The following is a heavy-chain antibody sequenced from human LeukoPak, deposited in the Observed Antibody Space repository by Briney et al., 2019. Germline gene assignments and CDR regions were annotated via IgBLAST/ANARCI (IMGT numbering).Heavy chain of an antibody. CDR3: ARMRGRQLVGNWFDP. CDR2: INHSGST. CDR1: GGSISSYY. Sequence: SETLSLTCTVSGGSISSYYWSWIRQPPGKGLEWIGEINHSGSTNYNPSLKSRVTISVDTSKNQFSLKLSSVTAADTAVYYCARMRGRQLVGNWFDPWGQGTLVTVSS. J-gene: IGHJ5*02. D-gene: IGHD6-13*01. V-gene: IGHV4-34*01.